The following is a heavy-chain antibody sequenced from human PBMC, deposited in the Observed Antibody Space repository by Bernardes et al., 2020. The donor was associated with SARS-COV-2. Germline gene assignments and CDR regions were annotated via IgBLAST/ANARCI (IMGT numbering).Heavy chain of an antibody. Sequence: GGSLRLSCAASGFTFSSYGMHWVRQAPGKGLEWVSLIRNDGSKTHYADSVKGRFTISRDNSKDTLYLQMNSLRAEDTAMYYCARDDEFRGDGNDYGGQGTLVTVSS. J-gene: IGHJ4*02. CDR1: GFTFSSYG. CDR2: IRNDGSKT. D-gene: IGHD7-27*01. V-gene: IGHV3-30*02. CDR3: ARDDEFRGDGNDY.